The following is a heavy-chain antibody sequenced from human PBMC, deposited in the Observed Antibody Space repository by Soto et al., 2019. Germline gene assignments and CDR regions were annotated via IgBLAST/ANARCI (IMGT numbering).Heavy chain of an antibody. J-gene: IGHJ6*02. D-gene: IGHD3-16*01. CDR1: GFTFSSYW. CDR2: INSDGSST. Sequence: XGSLRLSCAASGFTFSSYWMHWVRRAPGKGLVWVSRINSDGSSTSYADSVKGRFTISRDNAKNTLYLQMNSLTAADTAVYYCARDGGPDKLLSYGMDVWGQGTAVTVSS. V-gene: IGHV3-74*01. CDR3: ARDGGPDKLLSYGMDV.